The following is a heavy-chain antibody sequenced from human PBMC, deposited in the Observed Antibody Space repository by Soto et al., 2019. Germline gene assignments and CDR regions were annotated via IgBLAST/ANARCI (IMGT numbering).Heavy chain of an antibody. D-gene: IGHD3-10*01. CDR1: GFTFSSYV. CDR2: ISGSGGST. J-gene: IGHJ4*02. Sequence: GGPLRLSCAASGFTFSSYVMSWVRQAPGKGPEWVSAISGSGGSTYYADSVKDRFTISRDNSKNTLYLQMNSLRAEDTAVYYCAKLLGSGIYFPHGYWGQGTLVTVSS. CDR3: AKLLGSGIYFPHGY. V-gene: IGHV3-23*01.